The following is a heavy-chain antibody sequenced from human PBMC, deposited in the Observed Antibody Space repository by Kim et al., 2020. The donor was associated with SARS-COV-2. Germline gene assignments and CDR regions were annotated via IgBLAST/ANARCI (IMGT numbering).Heavy chain of an antibody. J-gene: IGHJ1*01. CDR1: GFTFSSYS. D-gene: IGHD5-18*01. V-gene: IGHV3-48*04. CDR3: VRAWSGYTSWYHY. CDR2: ITRSSSTI. Sequence: GGSLRLSCAASGFTFSSYSMNWVRQAPGKGLEWVSYITRSSSTIYYADSVKGRFTISRDNAQNSLFLQMNSLRAEDTAVYYCVRAWSGYTSWYHYWGQGT.